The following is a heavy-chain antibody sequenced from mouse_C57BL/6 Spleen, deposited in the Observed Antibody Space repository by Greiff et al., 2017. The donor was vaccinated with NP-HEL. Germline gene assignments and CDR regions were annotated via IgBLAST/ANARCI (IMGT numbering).Heavy chain of an antibody. V-gene: IGHV1-15*01. Sequence: QVQLQQSGAELVRPGASVTLSCKASGYTFTDYEMHWVKQTPVHGLEWIGAIDPETGGTAYNQKFKGKAILTADKSSSTAYMELRSLTSEDSAVYYCTREGDGSWYFDVWGTGTTVTVSS. CDR2: IDPETGGT. CDR3: TREGDGSWYFDV. J-gene: IGHJ1*03. CDR1: GYTFTDYE. D-gene: IGHD2-3*01.